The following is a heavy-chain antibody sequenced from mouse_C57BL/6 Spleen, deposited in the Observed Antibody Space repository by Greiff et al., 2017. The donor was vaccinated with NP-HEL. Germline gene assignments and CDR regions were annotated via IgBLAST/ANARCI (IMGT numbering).Heavy chain of an antibody. CDR1: GYTFTDYY. Sequence: VQLQQSGPELVKPGASVKISCKASGYTFTDYYMNWVKQSHGKSLEWIGDINPNNGGTSYNQKFKGKATLTVDTSSSTAYMELRSLTSEDSAVYYCARTPLGSSDRYFDVWGTGTTVTVSS. D-gene: IGHD1-1*01. J-gene: IGHJ1*03. CDR2: INPNNGGT. CDR3: ARTPLGSSDRYFDV. V-gene: IGHV1-26*01.